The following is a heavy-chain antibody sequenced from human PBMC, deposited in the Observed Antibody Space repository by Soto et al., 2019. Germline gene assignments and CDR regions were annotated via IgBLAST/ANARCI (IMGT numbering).Heavy chain of an antibody. V-gene: IGHV4-31*03. CDR3: ARLRIATNNYKWFDP. J-gene: IGHJ5*02. D-gene: IGHD2-21*01. Sequence: PSETLSLTCSVSGAALNSGNYYWSWIRQVPGKGLEWIGHIYVTGAVDYNPSLRDRITISQDPSERQFSMNLRLVTAADTAVYYCARLRIATNNYKWFDPWGQGTLVTSPQ. CDR1: GAALNSGNYY. CDR2: IYVTGAV.